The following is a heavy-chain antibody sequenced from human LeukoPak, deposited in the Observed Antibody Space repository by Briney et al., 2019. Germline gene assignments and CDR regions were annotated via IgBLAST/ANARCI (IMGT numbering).Heavy chain of an antibody. CDR1: GFTFSSYG. Sequence: PGGSLRLSCAASGFTFSSYGMHWVRQAPRKGLEWGAFIWYDGSNKHYAESVKGRFTITRDNSKNTLYLQMNSLRAEDTAVYYCAKDSRRFLEWSDFDYWGQGTLVTVSS. D-gene: IGHD3-3*01. CDR2: IWYDGSNK. CDR3: AKDSRRFLEWSDFDY. V-gene: IGHV3-30*02. J-gene: IGHJ4*02.